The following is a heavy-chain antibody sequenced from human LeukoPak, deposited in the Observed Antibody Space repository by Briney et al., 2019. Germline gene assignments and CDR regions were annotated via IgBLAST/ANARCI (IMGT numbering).Heavy chain of an antibody. Sequence: ASVKVSCKASGYTFTSYAMHWVRQAPGQRLEWMGWINAGNGNTKYSQEFQGRVTMTRDMSTSTVYMDLSSLRSEDTAVYYCARTFYEQMPHFDYWGQGTLVTVSS. D-gene: IGHD3-16*01. J-gene: IGHJ4*02. CDR3: ARTFYEQMPHFDY. CDR2: INAGNGNT. V-gene: IGHV1-3*03. CDR1: GYTFTSYA.